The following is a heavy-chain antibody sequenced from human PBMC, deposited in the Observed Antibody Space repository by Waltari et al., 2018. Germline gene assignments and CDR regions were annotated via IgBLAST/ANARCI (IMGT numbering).Heavy chain of an antibody. CDR1: GGSISSYY. D-gene: IGHD3-22*01. Sequence: QVQLQESGPGLVKPSETLSLTCTVSGGSISSYYWSWIRQPAGKGLGWIGRIYTSGSTNYNPSLKSRVTMSVDTSKNQFSLKLSSVTAADTAVYYCARGKNYYDSSGYPQDYYYMDVWGKGTTVTVSS. CDR2: IYTSGST. V-gene: IGHV4-4*07. CDR3: ARGKNYYDSSGYPQDYYYMDV. J-gene: IGHJ6*03.